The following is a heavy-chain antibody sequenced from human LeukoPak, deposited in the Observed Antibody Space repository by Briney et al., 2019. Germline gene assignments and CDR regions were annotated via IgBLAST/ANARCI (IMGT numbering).Heavy chain of an antibody. J-gene: IGHJ4*02. D-gene: IGHD3-3*01. CDR3: ARGGDFWSGYFQYYFDY. Sequence: ASVKVSCKASGYTFTGYYMPWVRQAPRQGLEWMGWINPNSGGTNYAQKFQGRVTMTRDTSISTAYMELSRLRSDDTAVYYCARGGDFWSGYFQYYFDYWGQGTLVTVSS. CDR2: INPNSGGT. CDR1: GYTFTGYY. V-gene: IGHV1-2*02.